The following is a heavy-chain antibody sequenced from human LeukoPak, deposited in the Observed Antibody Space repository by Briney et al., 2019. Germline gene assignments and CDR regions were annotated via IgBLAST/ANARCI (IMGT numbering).Heavy chain of an antibody. D-gene: IGHD2-15*01. Sequence: GGSLRLSCAASGFTFSAYDMSWVRQAPGKGLGWVSGISGTGDNTYYADSVKGRFTIPRDNAKNSLYLQMNSLRAEDTAVYYCARDGGAYCSGGSCYSSDASDIWGQGTMVTVSS. CDR3: ARDGGAYCSGGSCYSSDASDI. CDR2: ISGTGDNT. CDR1: GFTFSAYD. V-gene: IGHV3-23*01. J-gene: IGHJ3*02.